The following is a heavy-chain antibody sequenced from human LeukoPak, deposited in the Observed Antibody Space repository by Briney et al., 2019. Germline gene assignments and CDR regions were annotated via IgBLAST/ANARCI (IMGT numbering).Heavy chain of an antibody. CDR3: VKGSGSSSDWFDP. Sequence: GGSLRLSCSASGFTFSSYAMHWVRQAPGKGLEYVSAISSNGGSTYYADSVKGRFTISRDNSKNTLYLQMSSLRAEDTAGYYCVKGSGSSSDWFDPWGQGTLVTVSS. J-gene: IGHJ5*02. CDR1: GFTFSSYA. D-gene: IGHD6-6*01. V-gene: IGHV3-64D*06. CDR2: ISSNGGST.